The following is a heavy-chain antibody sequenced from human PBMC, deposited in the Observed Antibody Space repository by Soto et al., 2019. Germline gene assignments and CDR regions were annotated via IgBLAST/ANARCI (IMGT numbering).Heavy chain of an antibody. CDR2: IYTSGST. CDR1: GGSISSYY. D-gene: IGHD3-10*01. CDR3: ARALYYYGSGSYYYYYGMDV. V-gene: IGHV4-4*07. J-gene: IGHJ6*02. Sequence: PSETLSLTCTVSGGSISSYYWSWMRQPAGKGLEWIGRIYTSGSTNYNPSLKSRVTMSVDTSKNQFSLKLSSVTAADTAVYYCARALYYYGSGSYYYYYGMDVWGQGTTVTVSS.